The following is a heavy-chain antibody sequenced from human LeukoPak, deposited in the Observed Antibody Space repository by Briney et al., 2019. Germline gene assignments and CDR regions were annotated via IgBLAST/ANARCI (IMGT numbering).Heavy chain of an antibody. CDR2: ISGSAVST. D-gene: IGHD3-22*01. Sequence: PGRSLRLSCAASGFAFSSYAMSWVRQAPGKGLEWVSAISGSAVSTYYADSVKGRFTISRDNSKNTLYLQMNSLRAEDTALYYCAKVRMITMIAYDAFDIWGQGTMVTVSS. CDR3: AKVRMITMIAYDAFDI. V-gene: IGHV3-23*01. J-gene: IGHJ3*02. CDR1: GFAFSSYA.